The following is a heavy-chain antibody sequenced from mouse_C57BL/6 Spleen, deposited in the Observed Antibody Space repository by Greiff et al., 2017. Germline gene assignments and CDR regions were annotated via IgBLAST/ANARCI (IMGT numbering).Heavy chain of an antibody. CDR2: IWSGGST. D-gene: IGHD2-1*01. J-gene: IGHJ4*01. CDR3: ARKGNCGAMDY. CDR1: GFSLTSYG. V-gene: IGHV2-2*01. Sequence: VKLMESGPGLVQPSQSLSITCTVSGFSLTSYGVHWVRQSPGKGLEWLGVIWSGGSTDYNAAVISKLSISKDNSKGQVFIKINSLQADDTAIYYCARKGNCGAMDYWGQGTSVTVSS.